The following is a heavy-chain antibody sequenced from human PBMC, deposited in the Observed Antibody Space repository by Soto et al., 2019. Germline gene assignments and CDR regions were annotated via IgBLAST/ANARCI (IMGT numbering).Heavy chain of an antibody. CDR3: ARARAVAGCIYY. Sequence: PGGSLRLSCAASGFTFSSYGMHWVRQAPGKGLGWVAVIWYDGSNKYYADSVKGRFTISRDNSKNTLYLQMNSLRAEDTAVYYCARARAVAGCIYYWGQGTLVTVS. V-gene: IGHV3-33*01. J-gene: IGHJ4*02. CDR2: IWYDGSNK. CDR1: GFTFSSYG. D-gene: IGHD6-19*01.